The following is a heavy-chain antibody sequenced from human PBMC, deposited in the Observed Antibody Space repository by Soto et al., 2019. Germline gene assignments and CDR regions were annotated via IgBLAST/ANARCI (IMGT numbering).Heavy chain of an antibody. J-gene: IGHJ4*02. CDR3: AKDAVYNDGLWLMDS. D-gene: IGHD2-21*01. V-gene: IGHV3-23*01. Sequence: GGSLRLSCAASGFTISTFAMTWVRQAPGKGLESVCGMTGSGATIHYADSVRGRFTISKGNSKNVLFLQMDHLRDEDTAIYYCAKDAVYNDGLWLMDSWGQGTLVTVSS. CDR1: GFTISTFA. CDR2: MTGSGATI.